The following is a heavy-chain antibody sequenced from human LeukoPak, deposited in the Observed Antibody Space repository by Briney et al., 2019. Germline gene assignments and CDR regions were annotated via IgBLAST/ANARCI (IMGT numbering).Heavy chain of an antibody. V-gene: IGHV3-33*01. D-gene: IGHD6-13*01. CDR2: IWYDGSNK. Sequence: GRSLGLSCAASGFTFSSYGMHWVRQAPGKGLEWVAVIWYDGSNKYYADSVKGRFTISRDDAKNSLYLQMNSLRADDTAMYYCARVSRVAYSSSWYLDYWGQGTLVTVSS. CDR3: ARVSRVAYSSSWYLDY. CDR1: GFTFSSYG. J-gene: IGHJ4*02.